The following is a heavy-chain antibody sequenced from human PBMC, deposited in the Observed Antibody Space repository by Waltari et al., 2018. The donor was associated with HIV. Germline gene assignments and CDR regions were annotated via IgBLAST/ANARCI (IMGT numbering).Heavy chain of an antibody. Sequence: EVQLVESGGGLIQPGGSLSLSCAASGFTVSSVYMSWVRQAPGKGLEWVSVIHSSGGTNYADSVKGRFTISRDNSKNTLYLQMNSLGAEDTAVYYCARDTTVVGTRYFDYWGRGTLVTVSS. CDR1: GFTVSSVY. V-gene: IGHV3-53*01. J-gene: IGHJ4*02. CDR2: IHSSGGT. CDR3: ARDTTVVGTRYFDY. D-gene: IGHD6-13*01.